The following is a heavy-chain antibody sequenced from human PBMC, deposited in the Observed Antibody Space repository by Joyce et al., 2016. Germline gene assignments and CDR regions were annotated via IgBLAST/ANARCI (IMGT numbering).Heavy chain of an antibody. Sequence: QVQLEQSGTEVKKPGASMRVSCKASGYTFTNYDISWVRQAPGQGLEWMAWISAYTGNSNFAPKVHDRVTMTTDTSTNTAYMDLRGLTSDDTAMYYCARSPKTYYYDTTGYHFFDHWGQGTLVTVSS. J-gene: IGHJ4*02. D-gene: IGHD3-22*01. V-gene: IGHV1-18*01. CDR2: ISAYTGNS. CDR1: GYTFTNYD. CDR3: ARSPKTYYYDTTGYHFFDH.